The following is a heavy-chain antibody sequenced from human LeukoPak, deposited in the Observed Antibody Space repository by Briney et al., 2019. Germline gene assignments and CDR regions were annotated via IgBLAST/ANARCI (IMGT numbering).Heavy chain of an antibody. J-gene: IGHJ6*03. CDR3: ARVVGGGDGYNSLYYYYMDV. V-gene: IGHV1-18*01. D-gene: IGHD5-24*01. CDR1: LCIFTRYG. Sequence: ASVHVSFKSSLCIFTRYGISWVGPAPGQGGAGMGWISAYNGNTNDAQKLQGRVTMTTDTSTSTAYMELRSLRSDVTAVYYCARVVGGGDGYNSLYYYYMDVWGTGTTVTVSS. CDR2: ISAYNGNT.